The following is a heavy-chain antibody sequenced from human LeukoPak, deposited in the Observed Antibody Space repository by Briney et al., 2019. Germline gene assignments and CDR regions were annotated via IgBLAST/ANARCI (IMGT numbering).Heavy chain of an antibody. Sequence: SVKVSCKASGGTFSSYVISWVRQAPGQGLEWMGGIVPIFGTANYAQKFQGRVTITADESTSTAYMELSSLRSEDTAVYYCARVRLDYYYGMDVWGKGTTVTVSS. CDR2: IVPIFGTA. V-gene: IGHV1-69*13. D-gene: IGHD6-19*01. J-gene: IGHJ6*04. CDR1: GGTFSSYV. CDR3: ARVRLDYYYGMDV.